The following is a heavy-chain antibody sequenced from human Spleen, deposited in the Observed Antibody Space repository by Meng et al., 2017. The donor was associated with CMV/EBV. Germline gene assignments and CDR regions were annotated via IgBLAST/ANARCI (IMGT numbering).Heavy chain of an antibody. CDR3: ARGYCSGASCYIDD. D-gene: IGHD2-2*02. Sequence: ASVKVSCKASGYTFTGYYMNWVRKAPGQRLEWMGWVNANSGAKDYAQKFQGRVTMTRDTSISTAYMELSRLRSDDTAVYYCARGYCSGASCYIDDWGQGTLVTVSS. CDR2: VNANSGAK. CDR1: GYTFTGYY. J-gene: IGHJ4*02. V-gene: IGHV1-2*02.